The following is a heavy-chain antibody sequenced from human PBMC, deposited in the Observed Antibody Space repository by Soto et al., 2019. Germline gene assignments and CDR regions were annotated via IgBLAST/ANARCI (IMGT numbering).Heavy chain of an antibody. CDR2: ISYDGSNK. CDR3: AKGGTGPWDVVVVADLDY. Sequence: VQLVESGGGVVQPGRSLRLSCAASGFTFSSYGMHWVRQAPGKGLEWVAVISYDGSNKYYADSVKGRFTISRDNSKNTLYLQMNSLRAEDTAVYYCAKGGTGPWDVVVVADLDYWGQGTLVTVSS. CDR1: GFTFSSYG. V-gene: IGHV3-30*18. D-gene: IGHD2-15*01. J-gene: IGHJ4*02.